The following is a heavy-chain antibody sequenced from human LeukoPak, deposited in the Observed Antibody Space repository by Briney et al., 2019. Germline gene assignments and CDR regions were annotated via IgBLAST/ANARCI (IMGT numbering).Heavy chain of an antibody. CDR1: GFTFGSHA. CDR3: GKTTVGYSSGQKPAWPVDY. CDR2: IFGSGGSP. D-gene: IGHD5-18*01. Sequence: GSLRLSCEASGFTFGSHAMYWVRQAPGKGLEWVAGIFGSGGSPHYADPVKGRFAISRDNSRNTVYLQINSLRAEDTAVYYCGKTTVGYSSGQKPAWPVDYWGQGTLVTVSS. V-gene: IGHV3-23*01. J-gene: IGHJ4*02.